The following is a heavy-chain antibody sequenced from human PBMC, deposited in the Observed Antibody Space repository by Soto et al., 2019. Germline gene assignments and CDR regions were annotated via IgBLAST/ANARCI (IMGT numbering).Heavy chain of an antibody. J-gene: IGHJ4*02. Sequence: SETLSLTCTVSGGSVSSGSYYWSWIRQPPGKGLEWIGYIYYSGTTHYNPSLKSRVTISVDTSKKQFSLKLTSVTAADTAVYYCARERNGDPTFFDYWGRGTLVTVSS. CDR1: GGSVSSGSYY. CDR2: IYYSGTT. V-gene: IGHV4-61*01. CDR3: ARERNGDPTFFDY. D-gene: IGHD3-16*01.